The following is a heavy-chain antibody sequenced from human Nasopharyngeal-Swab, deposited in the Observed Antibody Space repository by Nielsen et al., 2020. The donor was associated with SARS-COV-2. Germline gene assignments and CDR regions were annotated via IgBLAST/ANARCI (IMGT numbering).Heavy chain of an antibody. Sequence: SETLSLTCTVSGGSISSYYWSWIRQPAGKGLEWIGRIYTSGSTNYNPSLKSRVTMSVDMSKNQFSLKLSSVTAADTAVYYCARDQKLWFGESADYYYYGMDVWGQGTTVTVSS. V-gene: IGHV4-4*07. CDR3: ARDQKLWFGESADYYYYGMDV. D-gene: IGHD3-10*01. CDR2: IYTSGST. CDR1: GGSISSYY. J-gene: IGHJ6*02.